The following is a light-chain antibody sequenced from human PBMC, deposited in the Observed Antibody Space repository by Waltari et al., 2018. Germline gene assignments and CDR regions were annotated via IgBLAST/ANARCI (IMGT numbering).Light chain of an antibody. Sequence: SYELTQPPSVSVSPGQTASITCSGDKLGDKYACWYQQKPGQSPGLVICKDSKRPPGIPVRFTGSNSGNPATLTISGTQAMDEADYYCQAWDSSTVVFGGGTKLTVL. CDR2: KDS. CDR1: KLGDKY. J-gene: IGLJ2*01. V-gene: IGLV3-1*01. CDR3: QAWDSSTVV.